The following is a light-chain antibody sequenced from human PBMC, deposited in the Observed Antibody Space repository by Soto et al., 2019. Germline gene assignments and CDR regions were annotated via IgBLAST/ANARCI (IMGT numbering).Light chain of an antibody. Sequence: VLTQSPATLSLSPGEGATLSCRASQSIHTSLAWYQQKPGQPPRLVVYDSTLRANGVPDRFGGSRSGTEFTLTINNLEPEDFAVYYCQQYGSSPLTFGGGTKVDIK. CDR2: DST. CDR1: QSIHTS. CDR3: QQYGSSPLT. J-gene: IGKJ4*01. V-gene: IGKV3-20*01.